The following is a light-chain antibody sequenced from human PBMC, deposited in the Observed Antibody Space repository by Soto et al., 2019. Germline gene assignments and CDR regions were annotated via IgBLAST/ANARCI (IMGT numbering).Light chain of an antibody. CDR1: QSISPY. CDR3: QPYKSDSRT. Sequence: DTQMTQSPATLAASVGDRVTITCRASQSISPYLAWYRHKPGEAPKLPIYKASTLERGVPSRFSGSGSGTDFTLTISSLQPDDFPTYCFQPYKSDSRTFGQGTNVDIK. J-gene: IGKJ1*01. V-gene: IGKV1-5*03. CDR2: KAS.